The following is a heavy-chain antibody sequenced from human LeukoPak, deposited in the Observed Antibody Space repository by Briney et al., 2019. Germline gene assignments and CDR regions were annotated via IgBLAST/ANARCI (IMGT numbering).Heavy chain of an antibody. CDR3: ARNSSGLDY. CDR2: IYYSGST. D-gene: IGHD6-19*01. Sequence: SETLSLTCTVSGGSISSYYWSWIRQPPGKGLEWIGYIYYSGSTNYNPSLKSRVTISVDTSKNQFSLKLSSVTAADTAVYYCARNSSGLDYWGQGTLVTVSS. V-gene: IGHV4-59*01. CDR1: GGSISSYY. J-gene: IGHJ4*02.